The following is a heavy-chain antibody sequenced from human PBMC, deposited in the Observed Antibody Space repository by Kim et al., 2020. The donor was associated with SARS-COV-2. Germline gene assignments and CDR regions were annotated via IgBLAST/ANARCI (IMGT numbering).Heavy chain of an antibody. V-gene: IGHV4-59*01. Sequence: LKSRVTISVDTSKNQFSLKLSSVTAAATAVYYCARDLGQWLGLAPTWYFDLWGRGTLVTVSS. J-gene: IGHJ2*01. CDR3: ARDLGQWLGLAPTWYFDL. D-gene: IGHD6-19*01.